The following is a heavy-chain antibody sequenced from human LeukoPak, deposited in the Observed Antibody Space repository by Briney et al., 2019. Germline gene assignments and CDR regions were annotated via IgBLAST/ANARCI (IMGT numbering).Heavy chain of an antibody. CDR2: IKGKNEGETT. CDR3: TRDLGSSQ. J-gene: IGHJ4*02. V-gene: IGHV3-15*07. Sequence: PGGSLRLSCAASGFNFINYWMHWVRQAPGKGLEWVGRIKGKNEGETTDYAAPVKGRFTISRDDPTNTLYLQMNSLKTEDTAMYYCTRDLGSSQWGQGTLVIVSS. D-gene: IGHD3-10*01. CDR1: GFNFINYW.